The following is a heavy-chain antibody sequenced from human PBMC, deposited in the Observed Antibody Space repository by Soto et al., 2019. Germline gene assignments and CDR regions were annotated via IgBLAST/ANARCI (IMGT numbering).Heavy chain of an antibody. V-gene: IGHV3-23*01. CDR1: GFTFSSYA. D-gene: IGHD3-22*01. CDR3: ASNRISGYTPFDY. J-gene: IGHJ4*02. CDR2: ISGSGGST. Sequence: GGSLRLSCAASGFTFSSYAMSWVRQAPGKGLEWVSAISGSGGSTYYADSVKGRFTISRDNSKNSLYLQTNSLRTEDTAVYYCASNRISGYTPFDYWGQGTLGTVSS.